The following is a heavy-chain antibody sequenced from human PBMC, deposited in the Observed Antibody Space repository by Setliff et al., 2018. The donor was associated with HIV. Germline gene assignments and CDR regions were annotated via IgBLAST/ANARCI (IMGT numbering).Heavy chain of an antibody. Sequence: PSETLSLTCTVSGGSITSYYWNWIRQSPGKGLEWIGYIFDSGTTKYNPSVTSRVTISVDASKNQFFLQLSSVTAADTAVYYCAKHGGRFLDYWGQGTLVTVSS. D-gene: IGHD2-15*01. J-gene: IGHJ4*02. CDR3: AKHGGRFLDY. V-gene: IGHV4-59*01. CDR2: IFDSGTT. CDR1: GGSITSYY.